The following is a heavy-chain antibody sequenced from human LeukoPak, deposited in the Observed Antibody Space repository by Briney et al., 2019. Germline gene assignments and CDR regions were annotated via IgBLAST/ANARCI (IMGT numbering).Heavy chain of an antibody. CDR1: GGSISSYY. V-gene: IGHV4-4*07. D-gene: IGHD3-22*01. J-gene: IGHJ4*02. Sequence: PSETLSLTCTVSGGSISSYYWSWIRQPAGKGLEWIGRIYTSGSTNYNPSLKSRVTMSVDTSKNQFSLKLSSVTAADTAVYYCARGRWTGYYDRRIYFDYWGQGTLVTVSS. CDR3: ARGRWTGYYDRRIYFDY. CDR2: IYTSGST.